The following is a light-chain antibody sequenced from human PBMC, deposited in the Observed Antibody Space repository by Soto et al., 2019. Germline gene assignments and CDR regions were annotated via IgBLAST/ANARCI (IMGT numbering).Light chain of an antibody. V-gene: IGKV3-15*01. CDR2: GSS. J-gene: IGKJ4*02. Sequence: EIVMAQSPFTLSVSPGERATLSCRASQSISSNLAWYQQRPGQAPRLLMYGSSTRATGVPARFSGSGSWTEFTLTISSLQSEDFAVYYCQQYYNWSPLTFGGGTKVEIK. CDR1: QSISSN. CDR3: QQYYNWSPLT.